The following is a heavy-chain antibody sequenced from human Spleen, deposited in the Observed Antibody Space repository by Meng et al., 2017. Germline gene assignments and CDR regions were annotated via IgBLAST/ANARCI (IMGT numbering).Heavy chain of an antibody. CDR2: IYYSGST. Sequence: QGRLQEWGPGLVRPSETLSLTCTVSGGSVSSGSYYWSWIRQPPGKGLEWIGYIYYSGSTNYNPSLKSRVTISVDTSQNNLSLKLSSVTAADSAVYYCARGPTTMAHDFDYWGQGTLVTVSS. J-gene: IGHJ4*02. V-gene: IGHV4-61*03. CDR3: ARGPTTMAHDFDY. D-gene: IGHD4-11*01. CDR1: GGSVSSGSYY.